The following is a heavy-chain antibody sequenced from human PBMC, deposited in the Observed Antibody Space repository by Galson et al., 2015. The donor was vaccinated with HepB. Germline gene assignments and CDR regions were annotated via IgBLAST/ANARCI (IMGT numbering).Heavy chain of an antibody. CDR2: ISSSSSTI. CDR1: GFTFSSYS. J-gene: IGHJ3*02. CDR3: ARVMQRNYYDSSGYPGAFDI. D-gene: IGHD3-22*01. V-gene: IGHV3-48*04. Sequence: SLRLSCAASGFTFSSYSMNWVRQAPGKGLEWVSYISSSSSTIYYADSVKGRFTISRDNAKNSLYLQMNSLRAEETAVYYCARVMQRNYYDSSGYPGAFDIWGQGTMVTVSS.